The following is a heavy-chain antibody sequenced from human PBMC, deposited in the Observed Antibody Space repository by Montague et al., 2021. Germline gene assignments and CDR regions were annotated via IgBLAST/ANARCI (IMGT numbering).Heavy chain of an antibody. Sequence: SETLSLTCIVSSGSISSFSWAWIRQAPGKALEWIGHLYDSGDTYXNPSLHSRLTFSLDTSRNQFFLRLTSVTAADTAVYYRARRGRPMGLYHFDYWGQGTLVTVSS. CDR3: ARRGRPMGLYHFDY. V-gene: IGHV4-59*03. CDR2: LYDSGDT. CDR1: SGSISSFS. D-gene: IGHD2-8*01. J-gene: IGHJ4*02.